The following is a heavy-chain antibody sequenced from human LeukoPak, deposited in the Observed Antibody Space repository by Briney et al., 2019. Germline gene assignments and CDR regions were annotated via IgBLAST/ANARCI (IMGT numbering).Heavy chain of an antibody. CDR1: GYTFTGYY. V-gene: IGHV1-2*02. CDR2: INPNSGGT. CDR3: ARGDYDFWSGYYLPAP. D-gene: IGHD3-3*01. Sequence: ASVKVSCKASGYTFTGYYKHWVRQAPGQGLEWMGWINPNSGGTNYAQKFQGRVTMTRDTSISTTYMELSRLRSDDTAVYYCARGDYDFWSGYYLPAPWGQGTLVTVSS. J-gene: IGHJ5*02.